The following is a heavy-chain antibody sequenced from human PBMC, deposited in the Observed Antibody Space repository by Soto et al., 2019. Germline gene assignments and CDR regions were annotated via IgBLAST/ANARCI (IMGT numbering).Heavy chain of an antibody. CDR3: ARRGTAAAGNFDY. D-gene: IGHD6-13*01. CDR2: IYYSGST. CDR1: GGSISSSSYY. J-gene: IGHJ4*02. Sequence: SETLSLTCTVSGGSISSSSYYWGWIRQPPGKGLEWIGSIYYSGSTYYNPSLKSRVTISVDTSKNQFSLKLSSVTAADTAVYYGARRGTAAAGNFDYWGQGTLVTVSS. V-gene: IGHV4-39*01.